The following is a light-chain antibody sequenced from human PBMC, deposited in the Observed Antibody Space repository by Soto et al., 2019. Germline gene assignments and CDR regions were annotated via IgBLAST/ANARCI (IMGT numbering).Light chain of an antibody. V-gene: IGKV1-5*01. CDR1: QSISTW. J-gene: IGKJ1*01. CDR2: DAS. CDR3: QQYNSYPGT. Sequence: DIQLTQSPSTLSASVEDRVTITCRASQSISTWLAWYQQKPGKAPKFLIYDASSLESGVPPRFSGSGSGTEFTLTISSLQPDDFATYYCQQYNSYPGTFGQGTKV.